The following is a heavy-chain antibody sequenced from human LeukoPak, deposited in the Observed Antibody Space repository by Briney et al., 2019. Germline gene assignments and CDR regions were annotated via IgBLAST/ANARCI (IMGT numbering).Heavy chain of an antibody. J-gene: IGHJ3*02. CDR3: AKDRHSGSLDAFDI. D-gene: IGHD1-26*01. CDR1: GFTFSSYG. CDR2: ISGSGGST. V-gene: IGHV3-23*01. Sequence: GGSLRLSCAASGFTFSSYGMHWVRQAPGKGLEWVSSISGSGGSTYYADSVKGRFTISRDNSKNTLYLQMNSLRAEDTAVYYCAKDRHSGSLDAFDIWGQGTMVTVSS.